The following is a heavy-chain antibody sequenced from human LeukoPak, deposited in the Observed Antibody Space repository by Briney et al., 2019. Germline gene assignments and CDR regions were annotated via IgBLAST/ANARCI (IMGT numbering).Heavy chain of an antibody. V-gene: IGHV4-4*07. CDR2: IYTSGST. CDR1: GGSISNYY. J-gene: IGHJ4*02. D-gene: IGHD3-22*01. Sequence: SETLSLTCTVSGGSISNYYWSWIRQPAGKGLEWIGRIYTSGSTNYNPSLKSRVTMSVDTSKNQFSLKLSSVTAADTAVYYCARDANGGYDSSGYYSNWGQGALVTVSS. CDR3: ARDANGGYDSSGYYSN.